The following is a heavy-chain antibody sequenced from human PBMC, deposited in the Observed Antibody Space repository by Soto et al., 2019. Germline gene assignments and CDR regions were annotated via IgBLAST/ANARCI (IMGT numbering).Heavy chain of an antibody. V-gene: IGHV1-69*13. J-gene: IGHJ4*02. CDR2: IIPIFGTA. D-gene: IGHD3-10*01. Sequence: ASLKVSCKASGGTFSSYAISWVRQAPGQGLEWMGGIIPIFGTANYAQKFQGRVTITADESTSTAYMELSSLRSEDTAVYYCAMFTYYYGSGPEPFDYWGQGTLVTVSS. CDR3: AMFTYYYGSGPEPFDY. CDR1: GGTFSSYA.